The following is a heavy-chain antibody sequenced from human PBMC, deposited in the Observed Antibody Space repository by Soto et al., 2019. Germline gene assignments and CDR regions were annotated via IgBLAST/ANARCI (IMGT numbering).Heavy chain of an antibody. CDR1: GYTFTSYG. V-gene: IGHV1-18*01. D-gene: IGHD3-3*01. CDR2: ISAYNGNT. CDR3: ARQDYDFWSGYYGSFDY. J-gene: IGHJ4*02. Sequence: ASVKVSCKASGYTFTSYGISWVRQAPGQGLEWMGWISAYNGNTNYAQKLQGRVTMTTDTSTSTAYMELRSLRSDDTAVYYCARQDYDFWSGYYGSFDYWGQGTLVTVSS.